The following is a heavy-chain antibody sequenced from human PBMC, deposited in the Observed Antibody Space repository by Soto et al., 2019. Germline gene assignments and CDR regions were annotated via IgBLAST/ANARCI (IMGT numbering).Heavy chain of an antibody. Sequence: QVQLVQSGAEVKKPGASVKVSCKASGYTFTSYDINWVRQATGQGLEWMGWMNPNSGNTGYAQKFQGRVTMTRNTSISTAYRELSSLRSEDTAVYYCVIAAVGYSYDYDAFDIWGQGTMVTVSS. CDR1: GYTFTSYD. CDR3: VIAAVGYSYDYDAFDI. J-gene: IGHJ3*02. CDR2: MNPNSGNT. V-gene: IGHV1-8*01. D-gene: IGHD5-18*01.